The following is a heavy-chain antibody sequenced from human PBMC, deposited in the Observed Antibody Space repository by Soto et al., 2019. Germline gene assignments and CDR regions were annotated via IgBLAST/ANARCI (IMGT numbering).Heavy chain of an antibody. CDR2: TSWSGNNM. Sequence: GGSQRLSWGAAWCQCDDFGGCWVRQTPGKGLEWVSGTSWSGNNMDYRDSVKGRFTISRDNAKNSLYLQMNSLRVEDTALYYCVKGLNIDYNSGWFYFDYWGQGTVVTVSS. J-gene: IGHJ4*02. D-gene: IGHD6-19*01. CDR3: VKGLNIDYNSGWFYFDY. CDR1: WCQCDDFG. V-gene: IGHV3-9*01.